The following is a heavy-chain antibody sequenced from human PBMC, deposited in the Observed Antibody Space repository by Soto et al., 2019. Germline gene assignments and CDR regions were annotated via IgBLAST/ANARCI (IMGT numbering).Heavy chain of an antibody. D-gene: IGHD1-1*01. J-gene: IGHJ4*02. CDR1: GYAFTSYD. Sequence: ASVQVACNASGYAFTSYDIYWVRKATGQGREWMGWMNPNTGNSGYAQKFQGRVTMTSDTSISTAHMELSSLRSDDTSVSNCARRAETNGWNGFGADKYYFDFWGQGTVVTVSS. CDR3: ARRAETNGWNGFGADKYYFDF. CDR2: MNPNTGNS. V-gene: IGHV1-8*01.